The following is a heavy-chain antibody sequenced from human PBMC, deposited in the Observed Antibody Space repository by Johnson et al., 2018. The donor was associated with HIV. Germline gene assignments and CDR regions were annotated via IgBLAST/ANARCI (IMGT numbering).Heavy chain of an antibody. V-gene: IGHV3-20*04. CDR2: INWNGGST. Sequence: VESGGGLVQPGGSLRLSCAASGFTFDDSGMRWVRPAPGKGLEWVSGINWNGGSTGYGDSVKGRFTFSRDNAKNSLYLQMDSLRPEDTALYYCVRGGLGYQNFHDRFDVWGQGTVVTVSS. CDR3: VRGGLGYQNFHDRFDV. CDR1: GFTFDDSG. D-gene: IGHD3-16*02. J-gene: IGHJ3*01.